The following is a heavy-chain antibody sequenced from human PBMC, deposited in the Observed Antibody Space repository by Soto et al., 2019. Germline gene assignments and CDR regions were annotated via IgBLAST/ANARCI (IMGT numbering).Heavy chain of an antibody. CDR1: GFTFSSYS. V-gene: IGHV3-21*01. D-gene: IGHD2-2*01. CDR2: ISSSSSYI. Sequence: EVQLVESGGGLVKPGGSLRLSCAASGFTFSSYSMNWVRQAPGKGLEWVSSISSSSSYIYYADSVKGRFTISRDNAKNSLYLQMNSLRAEDTAVYYCARGATIVVEPAANIFDYWGQGTLVTVSS. CDR3: ARGATIVVEPAANIFDY. J-gene: IGHJ4*02.